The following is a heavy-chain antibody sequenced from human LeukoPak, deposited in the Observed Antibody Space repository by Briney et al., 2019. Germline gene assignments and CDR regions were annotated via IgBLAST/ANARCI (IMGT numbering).Heavy chain of an antibody. CDR3: AKELRYYDYYYYYMDV. D-gene: IGHD3-22*01. J-gene: IGHJ6*03. CDR1: GFTFSSYA. CDR2: ISYDGSNK. V-gene: IGHV3-30*04. Sequence: PGGSLRLSCAASGFTFSSYAMHWVRQAPGKGLEWVAFISYDGSNKYYADSVKGRFTISRDNSKNTLYLQMNSLRAEDTAVYYCAKELRYYDYYYYYMDVWGKGTTVTVSS.